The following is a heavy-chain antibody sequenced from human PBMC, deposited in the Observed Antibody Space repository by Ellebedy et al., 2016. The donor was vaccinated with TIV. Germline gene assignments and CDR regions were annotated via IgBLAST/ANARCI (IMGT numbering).Heavy chain of an antibody. CDR3: ARDSWISRYYYYGMDV. CDR1: GGSISSYY. CDR2: IYYSGST. V-gene: IGHV4-59*01. J-gene: IGHJ6*02. Sequence: MPSETLSLTCTVSGGSISSYYWSWIRQPPGKGLEWIGYIYYSGSTNYNPSLKSRVTISVDTSKNQFSLKLSSVTAADTAVYYCARDSWISRYYYYGMDVWGQGTTVTVSS. D-gene: IGHD2-2*03.